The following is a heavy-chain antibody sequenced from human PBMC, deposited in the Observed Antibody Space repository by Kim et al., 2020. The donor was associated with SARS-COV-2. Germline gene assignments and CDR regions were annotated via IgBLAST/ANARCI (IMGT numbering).Heavy chain of an antibody. V-gene: IGHV3-7*03. CDR1: GFTFSSYW. Sequence: GGSLRLSCAASGFTFSSYWMSWVRQAPGKGLEWVANIKQDGSEKYYVDSVKGRFTISRDNAKNSLYLQMNSLRAEDTAVYYCARDRRALFRYYEKFDYWGQGTLVTVSS. D-gene: IGHD3-3*01. CDR3: ARDRRALFRYYEKFDY. J-gene: IGHJ4*02. CDR2: IKQDGSEK.